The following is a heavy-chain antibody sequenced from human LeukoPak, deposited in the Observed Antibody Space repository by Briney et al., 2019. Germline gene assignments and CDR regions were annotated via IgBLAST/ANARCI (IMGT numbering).Heavy chain of an antibody. D-gene: IGHD4-17*01. J-gene: IGHJ3*02. CDR2: ISGDGGST. CDR1: GFTFDDYA. Sequence: GGSLRLPCAASGFTFDDYAMHWVRQAPGKGLEWVSLISGDGGSTYYADSVKGRFTISRDNSRNSLYLQMNSLRTEDTALYYCAKDKNYYGDYRGAFDIWGQGTMVTVSS. V-gene: IGHV3-43*02. CDR3: AKDKNYYGDYRGAFDI.